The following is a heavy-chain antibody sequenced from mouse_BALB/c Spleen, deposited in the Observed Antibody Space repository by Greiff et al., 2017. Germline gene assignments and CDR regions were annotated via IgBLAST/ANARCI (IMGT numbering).Heavy chain of an antibody. CDR3: ARDLRALAY. V-gene: IGHV2-9*02. CDR1: GFSLTSYG. Sequence: VKVIESGPGLVAPSQSLSITCTVSGFSLTSYGVHWVRQPPGKGLEWLGVIWAGGSTNYNSALMSRLSISKDNSKSQVFLKMNSLQTDDTAMYYCARDLRALAYWGQGTLVTVSA. J-gene: IGHJ3*01. D-gene: IGHD3-3*01. CDR2: IWAGGST.